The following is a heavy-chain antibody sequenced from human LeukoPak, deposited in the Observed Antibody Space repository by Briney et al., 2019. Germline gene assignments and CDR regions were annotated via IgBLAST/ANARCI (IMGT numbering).Heavy chain of an antibody. CDR2: IKNDGSQT. J-gene: IGHJ4*02. CDR3: VRDYVWGTSEPDY. Sequence: PGGSLRLSCAASGFTFSSYAMSWVRQAPGKGLEWLANIKNDGSQTYYVDSVKGRFTISRDNAKNSLYLQMNSLRDEDTAVYYCVRDYVWGTSEPDYWGQGTLVTVSS. CDR1: GFTFSSYA. V-gene: IGHV3-7*01. D-gene: IGHD3-16*01.